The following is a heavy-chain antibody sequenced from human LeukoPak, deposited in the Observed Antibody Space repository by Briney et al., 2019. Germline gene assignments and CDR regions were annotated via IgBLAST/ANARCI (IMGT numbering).Heavy chain of an antibody. CDR3: ARDGDSSSWRSIDY. J-gene: IGHJ4*02. CDR2: MNPNSGNT. Sequence: DSVTVSCKASGYTFTSYDINWIRQAAGQGLGWMGWMNPNSGNTGYAQKFQGRVTMTRNTSISTAYMELSSLRSEDTGVYYCARDGDSSSWRSIDYWGQGTLVTVSS. CDR1: GYTFTSYD. V-gene: IGHV1-8*01. D-gene: IGHD6-13*01.